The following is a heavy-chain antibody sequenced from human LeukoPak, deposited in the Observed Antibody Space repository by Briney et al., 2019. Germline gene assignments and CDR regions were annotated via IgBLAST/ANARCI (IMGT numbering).Heavy chain of an antibody. CDR3: ATAPRVYYYDSSGYYYGY. CDR2: MNPNSGHT. CDR1: GYTFTSYD. D-gene: IGHD3-22*01. J-gene: IGHJ4*02. Sequence: ASVKVSCKASGYTFTSYDINWVRQATGQGLEWMGWMNPNSGHTGYAQKFQGRVTMTEDTSTDTAYMELSSLRSEDTAVYYCATAPRVYYYDSSGYYYGYWGQGTLVTVSS. V-gene: IGHV1-8*02.